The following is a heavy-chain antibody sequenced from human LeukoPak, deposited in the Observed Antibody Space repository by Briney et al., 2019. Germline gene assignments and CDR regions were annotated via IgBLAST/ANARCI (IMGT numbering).Heavy chain of an antibody. Sequence: SETLSLTCTVSGGSISSYYWSWIRQPPGEGLEWIGYIYYSGSTNYNPSLKSRVTISVDTSKNQFSLKLSSVTAADTAVYYCASVNVGDAFDIWGQGTMVTVSS. CDR1: GGSISSYY. D-gene: IGHD2/OR15-2a*01. V-gene: IGHV4-59*01. J-gene: IGHJ3*02. CDR3: ASVNVGDAFDI. CDR2: IYYSGST.